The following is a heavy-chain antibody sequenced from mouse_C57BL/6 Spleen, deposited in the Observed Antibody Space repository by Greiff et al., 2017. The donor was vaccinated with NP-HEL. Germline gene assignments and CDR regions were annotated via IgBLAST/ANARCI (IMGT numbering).Heavy chain of an antibody. CDR3: ASADYYGSNYFDY. Sequence: QVQLQQSGAELVKPGASVKISCKASGYAFSSYWMNWVKQRPGKGLEWIGQIYPGDGDTNYNGKFKGKATLTADKSSSTAYMQLSSLTSEDSAVYFCASADYYGSNYFDYWGQGTTLTVSS. CDR2: IYPGDGDT. V-gene: IGHV1-80*01. D-gene: IGHD1-1*01. J-gene: IGHJ2*01. CDR1: GYAFSSYW.